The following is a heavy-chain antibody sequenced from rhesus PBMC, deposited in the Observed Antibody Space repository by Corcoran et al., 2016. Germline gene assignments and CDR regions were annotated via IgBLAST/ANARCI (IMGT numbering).Heavy chain of an antibody. CDR1: GFSFSAYY. J-gene: IGHJ5-2*02. Sequence: EVQLVESGGGLATPGGSRRLSCAAPGFSFSAYYMYWVRPAPGKWLEWVSGNSDTGGSTYYADSVKGRFTISRENAKNTLYLQMDSLRAEDTAVYYCARVEYRNSLDVWGRGVLVTVSS. D-gene: IGHD4-23*01. CDR3: ARVEYRNSLDV. CDR2: NSDTGGST. V-gene: IGHV3S18*01.